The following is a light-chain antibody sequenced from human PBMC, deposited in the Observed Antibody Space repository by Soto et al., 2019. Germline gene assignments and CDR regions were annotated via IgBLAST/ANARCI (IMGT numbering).Light chain of an antibody. CDR1: QDISNY. V-gene: IGKV1-33*01. Sequence: IPMTKSPSSLSASVGDRVTINCQASQDISNYLNWYQQKQGKAPKLLIYDASNLETGVPSRFSGSGSGTDVNFTISSLQTEDIATHYCQQYDNLPLTFGGGTKVDIK. CDR3: QQYDNLPLT. CDR2: DAS. J-gene: IGKJ4*01.